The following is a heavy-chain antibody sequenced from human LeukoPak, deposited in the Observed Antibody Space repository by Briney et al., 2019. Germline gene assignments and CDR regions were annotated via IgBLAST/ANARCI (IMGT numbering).Heavy chain of an antibody. CDR1: EFTFSAYW. CDR2: INGDGSST. Sequence: GGSLTLSCAASEFTFSAYWRHWFRQVPGKGLVWFSRINGDGSSTSYADSVKGRFTISRDNAKNPLYLQMNSLRAEDTPVYYCARDLELTYYDSSGYDYWGQGTPVTVSS. J-gene: IGHJ4*02. D-gene: IGHD3-22*01. CDR3: ARDLELTYYDSSGYDY. V-gene: IGHV3-74*01.